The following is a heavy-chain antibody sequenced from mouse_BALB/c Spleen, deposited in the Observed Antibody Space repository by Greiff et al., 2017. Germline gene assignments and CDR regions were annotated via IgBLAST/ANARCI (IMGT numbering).Heavy chain of an antibody. J-gene: IGHJ2*01. CDR1: GFNIKDTY. V-gene: IGHV14-3*02. CDR2: IDPANGNT. CDR3: ARDSSGYFDY. D-gene: IGHD3-2*01. Sequence: EVKLQESGAELVKPGASVKLSCTASGFNIKDTYMHWVKQRPEQGLEWIGRIDPANGNTKYDPKFQGKATITADTSSNTAYLQLSSLTSEDTAVYYCARDSSGYFDYWGQGTTLTVSS.